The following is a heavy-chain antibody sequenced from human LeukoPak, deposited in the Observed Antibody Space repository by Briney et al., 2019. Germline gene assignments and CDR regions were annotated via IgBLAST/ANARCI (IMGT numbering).Heavy chain of an antibody. CDR3: ASGLRLISY. D-gene: IGHD5-12*01. Sequence: GSLRLSCAASGFTFSSYSMNWVRQAPGKGLEWVSYISSSSSTIYYADSVKGRFTISRDNAKNSLYLQMNSLRAEDTAVYYCASGLRLISYWGQGTLVTVSS. J-gene: IGHJ4*02. CDR1: GFTFSSYS. V-gene: IGHV3-48*01. CDR2: ISSSSSTI.